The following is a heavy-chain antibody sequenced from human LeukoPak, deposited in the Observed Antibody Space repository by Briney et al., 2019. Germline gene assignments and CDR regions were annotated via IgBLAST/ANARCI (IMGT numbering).Heavy chain of an antibody. D-gene: IGHD5-12*01. Sequence: GESLKISCKGSGYSFTSYWIGWVRQMPGKGLEWMGIIYPGDSDTRHSPSFQGQVTISADKSIITAYLQWKSLKAADTAMYYCARVDRRGYSDYTAILPDYWGQGTLVSVSS. V-gene: IGHV5-51*01. CDR1: GYSFTSYW. J-gene: IGHJ4*02. CDR3: ARVDRRGYSDYTAILPDY. CDR2: IYPGDSDT.